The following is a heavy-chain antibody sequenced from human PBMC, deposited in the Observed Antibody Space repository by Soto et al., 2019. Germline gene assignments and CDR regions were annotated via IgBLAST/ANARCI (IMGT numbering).Heavy chain of an antibody. Sequence: PSETLSLTCTVSGGSISSGGYYWSWIRQHPGKGLEWIGYIYYSGSTYYNPSLKSRVTISVDTSKNQFSLKLSSVTAADTAVYYCASGYSYGLGCIDYWGQGTLVTVSS. J-gene: IGHJ4*02. CDR1: GGSISSGGYY. D-gene: IGHD5-18*01. CDR3: ASGYSYGLGCIDY. V-gene: IGHV4-31*03. CDR2: IYYSGST.